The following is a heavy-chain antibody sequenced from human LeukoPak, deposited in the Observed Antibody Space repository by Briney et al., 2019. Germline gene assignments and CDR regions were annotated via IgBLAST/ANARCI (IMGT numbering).Heavy chain of an antibody. J-gene: IGHJ5*02. Sequence: PSETLSLTCTVSGGSISSSSYYWGWIRQPPGKGLEWIGSIYYSGSTYYSPSLKSRVTISVDTSKNQFSLKLSSVTAADTAVYYCARRIVVVVAARWFDPWGQGTLVTVSS. CDR2: IYYSGST. CDR3: ARRIVVVVAARWFDP. V-gene: IGHV4-39*01. CDR1: GGSISSSSYY. D-gene: IGHD2-15*01.